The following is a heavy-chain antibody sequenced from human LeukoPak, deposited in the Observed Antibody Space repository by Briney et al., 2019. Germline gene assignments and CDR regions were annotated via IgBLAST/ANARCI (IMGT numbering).Heavy chain of an antibody. D-gene: IGHD5-24*01. J-gene: IGHJ4*02. CDR1: GLTFSDYS. Sequence: GGSLRLSCAASGLTFSDYSMAWVRQAPGKGLEWVSSITSGGTYKYYADSVKGRFTISRDNAKNSLYLQMNSLRAEDTAVYYCARDLSGLWQQFDYWGQGTLVTVSS. CDR2: ITSGGTYK. CDR3: ARDLSGLWQQFDY. V-gene: IGHV3-21*01.